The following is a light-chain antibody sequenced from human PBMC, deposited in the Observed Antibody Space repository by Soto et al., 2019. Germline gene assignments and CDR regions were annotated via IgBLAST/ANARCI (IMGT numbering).Light chain of an antibody. CDR1: QSVSSSY. CDR2: DAS. Sequence: EIVLTQSPGTLSVSPGERVTLSCRASQSVSSSYLAWFQQKPGQAPRLLIYDASSRATGIPDRFSGSGSGTDFTLTISRLEPEAFAVYYCQQYSTSPITFGQGTRLEIK. J-gene: IGKJ5*01. CDR3: QQYSTSPIT. V-gene: IGKV3-20*01.